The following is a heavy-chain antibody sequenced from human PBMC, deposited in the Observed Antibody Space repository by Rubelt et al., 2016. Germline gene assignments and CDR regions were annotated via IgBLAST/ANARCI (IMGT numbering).Heavy chain of an antibody. V-gene: IGHV4-34*01. CDR2: ISHAGST. J-gene: IGHJ5*02. Sequence: QVQLQQWGAGLLKPSESLSLTCLVYGGSLSNHYWAWIRQPPGKGLEWIGEISHAGSTNYDPSLGGRVTIPVATSKNKFSLTLYSGTAADTAVYYGARGWGVYTRAPPVDFSWGQGTLVTVSS. CDR1: GGSLSNHY. D-gene: IGHD2-2*02. CDR3: ARGWGVYTRAPPVDFS.